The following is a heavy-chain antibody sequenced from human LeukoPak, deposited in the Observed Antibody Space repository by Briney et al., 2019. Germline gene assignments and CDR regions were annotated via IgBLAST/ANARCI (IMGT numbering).Heavy chain of an antibody. CDR1: GGSFSDFY. J-gene: IGHJ4*02. V-gene: IGHV4-34*01. CDR2: INHSGST. CDR3: ARDDYGGFTFDF. D-gene: IGHD4-23*01. Sequence: PSETLSLTCAVYGGSFSDFYWSWIRQPPGKGLEWIGEINHSGSTNYNPSLKSRVTISVDTSKNQFSLKLSSVTAADTAVYYCARDDYGGFTFDFWGQGTLVTVSS.